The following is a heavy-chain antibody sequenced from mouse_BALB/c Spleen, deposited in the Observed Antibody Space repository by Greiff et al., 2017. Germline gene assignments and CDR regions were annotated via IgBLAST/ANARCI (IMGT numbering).Heavy chain of an antibody. CDR1: GFAFSSYD. Sequence: EVQVVESGGGLVKPGGSLKLSCAASGFAFSSYDMSWVRQTPEKRLEWVAYISSGGGSTYYPDTVKGRFTISRDNAKNTLYLQMSSLKSEDTAMYYCARLGRHWYFDVWGAGTTVTVSS. V-gene: IGHV5-12-1*01. CDR2: ISSGGGST. J-gene: IGHJ1*01. CDR3: ARLGRHWYFDV. D-gene: IGHD4-1*01.